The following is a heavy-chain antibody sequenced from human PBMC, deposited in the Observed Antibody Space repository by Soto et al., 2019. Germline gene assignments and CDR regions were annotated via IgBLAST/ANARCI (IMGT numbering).Heavy chain of an antibody. V-gene: IGHV3-21*01. Sequence: PVGSLRLSCAASGFTFSSYSMNWVRQAPGKGLEWVSSMSSSSSNIYYADSVKGRFTISRDNAKNSLDLQMNSLRAEDTAVYYCARDHPNYYDSNRFDPWGQGTLVTVSS. J-gene: IGHJ5*02. CDR3: ARDHPNYYDSNRFDP. D-gene: IGHD3-22*01. CDR1: GFTFSSYS. CDR2: MSSSSSNI.